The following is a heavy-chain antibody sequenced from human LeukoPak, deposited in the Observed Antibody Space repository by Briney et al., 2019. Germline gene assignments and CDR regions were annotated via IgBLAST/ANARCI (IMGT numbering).Heavy chain of an antibody. CDR2: IYTSGST. D-gene: IGHD1-26*01. CDR3: ASRTSGSYYLQPNDAFDI. Sequence: SETLSLTCTVSGGSISSYYWSWIRQPAGKGLEWIGRIYTSGSTNYNPSLKSRVTMSVDTSKNQFSLKLSSVTAADTAVYYCASRTSGSYYLQPNDAFDIWGQGTMVTVSS. V-gene: IGHV4-4*07. J-gene: IGHJ3*02. CDR1: GGSISSYY.